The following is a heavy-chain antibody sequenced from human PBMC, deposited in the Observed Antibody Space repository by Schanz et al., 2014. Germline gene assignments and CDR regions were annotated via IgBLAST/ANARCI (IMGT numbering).Heavy chain of an antibody. D-gene: IGHD6-13*01. Sequence: QVQLVESGGGVVQPGRSLRLSCAASGFTFSGYGMHWVRQAPGKGLEWVAIISYDGSHKDYADSVKGRFTISRDNSKNTLYLQMNSLRAEDTAVYDCARDRQQLVGRIGYYYGMDVWGQGTTVTVSS. V-gene: IGHV3-30*03. J-gene: IGHJ6*02. CDR1: GFTFSGYG. CDR3: ARDRQQLVGRIGYYYGMDV. CDR2: ISYDGSHK.